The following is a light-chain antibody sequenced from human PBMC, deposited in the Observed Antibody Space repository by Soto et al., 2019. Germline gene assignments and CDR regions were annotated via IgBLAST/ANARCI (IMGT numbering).Light chain of an antibody. J-gene: IGLJ2*01. V-gene: IGLV2-11*01. CDR2: DVT. CDR1: NSDVGGFDS. Sequence: QSVLTQPPSVSGSPGQSVTISCAGTNSDVGGFDSVSWYQQHPGRAPQLMIYDVTKRPSGVPNRFSGSKSGNTASLTISGLQAEDESDFYCCSYAGAHTFVFGGGTKVTVL. CDR3: CSYAGAHTFV.